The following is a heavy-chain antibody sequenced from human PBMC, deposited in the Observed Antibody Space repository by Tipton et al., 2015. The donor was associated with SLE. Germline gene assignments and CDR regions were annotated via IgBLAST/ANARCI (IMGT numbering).Heavy chain of an antibody. CDR1: GFTFSSYR. V-gene: IGHV3-21*03. J-gene: IGHJ3*02. CDR2: ISSSSSYI. CDR3: ARDGCGPGAFDI. Sequence: GSLRLSCAASGFTFSSYRMNWVRQAPGKGLEWVSSISSSSSYIYYADSVKGRFTISRDNAKNSLYLQMNSLRAEDTAVYYCARDGCGPGAFDIWGQGTMVTVSS. D-gene: IGHD2-21*01.